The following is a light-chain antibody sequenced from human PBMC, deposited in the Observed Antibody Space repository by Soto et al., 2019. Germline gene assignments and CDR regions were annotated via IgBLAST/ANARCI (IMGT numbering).Light chain of an antibody. CDR3: RQYQSYWT. V-gene: IGKV1-5*03. CDR1: QSISRQ. J-gene: IGKJ1*01. CDR2: QAS. Sequence: DIQMTQSPSTLSASVGDRVSITCRASQSISRQLAWYQKKPGKAPNLLIYQASNLETGVPSRFTGSGSGTEFTLTISSLQPDDLATYYCRQYQSYWTFGQGTKVEVK.